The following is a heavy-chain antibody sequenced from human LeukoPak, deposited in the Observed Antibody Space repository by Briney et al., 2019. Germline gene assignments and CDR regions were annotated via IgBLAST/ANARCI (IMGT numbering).Heavy chain of an antibody. J-gene: IGHJ4*02. V-gene: IGHV3-74*01. D-gene: IGHD3-16*01. CDR1: GFIFSDYW. CDR2: IKSDGSST. CDR3: ARGGRYAYFLDY. Sequence: GGSLRLSCAASGFIFSDYWMHWVRQGPGKGLVWVSRIKSDGSSTSYADSVKGRITISRDNAKNTVYVHMNSLRDEDTAVYYCARGGRYAYFLDYWGQGTLVTVSS.